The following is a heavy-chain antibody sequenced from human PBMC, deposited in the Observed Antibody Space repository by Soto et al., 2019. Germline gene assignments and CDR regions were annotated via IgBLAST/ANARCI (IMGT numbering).Heavy chain of an antibody. CDR3: ARHGSAAGFYYYGMVV. CDR1: GGSISSSSYY. Sequence: SETLSLTCTVSGGSISSSSYYWGWIRQPPGKGLEWIGSIYYSGSTHYNPSLKSRVTISVDTSKNQFSLKLSSVTAADTAMYYCARHGSAAGFYYYGMVVWGQGTTVTVSS. V-gene: IGHV4-39*01. J-gene: IGHJ6*02. CDR2: IYYSGST. D-gene: IGHD6-13*01.